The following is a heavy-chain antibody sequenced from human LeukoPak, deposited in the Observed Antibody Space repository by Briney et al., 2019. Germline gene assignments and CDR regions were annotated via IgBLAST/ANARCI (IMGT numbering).Heavy chain of an antibody. V-gene: IGHV1-2*02. CDR2: INPNSGGT. CDR3: ARKSAIRRTSEFDY. J-gene: IGHJ4*02. D-gene: IGHD2-2*01. CDR1: GYTLTGYY. Sequence: ASVKVSCKASGYTLTGYYMNWVRQAPGQGLEWMGWINPNSGGTNYAQKFQGRVTMTGDTSISTAYMELSSLRSDDTAVYYCARKSAIRRTSEFDYWGQGTLVTVSS.